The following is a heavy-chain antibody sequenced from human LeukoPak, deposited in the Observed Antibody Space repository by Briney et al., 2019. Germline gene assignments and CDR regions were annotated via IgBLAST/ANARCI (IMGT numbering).Heavy chain of an antibody. CDR3: ARDTGTTEDYFDY. CDR1: GGSISSNSYY. CDR2: IFYSGST. Sequence: PSETLSLTCTVSGGSISSNSYYWGWIRQPPGKGLEWIGTIFYSGSTYYTPSLKIRVTISVDTSKNQFSLKLSSVTAADTAVYYCARDTGTTEDYFDYWGQGTLVTVSS. J-gene: IGHJ4*02. D-gene: IGHD2-8*02. V-gene: IGHV4-39*02.